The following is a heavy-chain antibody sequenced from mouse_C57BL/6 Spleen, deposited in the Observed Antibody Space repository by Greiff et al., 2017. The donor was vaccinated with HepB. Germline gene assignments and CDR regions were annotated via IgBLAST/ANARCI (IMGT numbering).Heavy chain of an antibody. J-gene: IGHJ4*01. D-gene: IGHD1-1*01. CDR2: IDPSDSYT. CDR1: GYTFTSYW. CDR3: ARPSSPYAMDY. Sequence: QVQLQQLGAELVMPGASVKLSCKASGYTFTSYWMHWVKQRPGQGLEWIGEIDPSDSYTNYNQKFKGKSTLTVDKSSSTAYMQLSSLTSEDSAVYYYARPSSPYAMDYWGQGTSVTVSS. V-gene: IGHV1-69*01.